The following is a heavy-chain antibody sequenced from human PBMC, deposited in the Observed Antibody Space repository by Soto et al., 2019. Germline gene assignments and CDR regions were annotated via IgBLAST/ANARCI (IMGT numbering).Heavy chain of an antibody. CDR2: IIPIFGTA. Sequence: QVQLVQSGAEVKKPGSSVKVSCKASGGTFSSYAISWVRQAPGQGLEWMGGIIPIFGTANYAQKFQGGVTITADAATSTAYMVLSSLRSEDTAVYYCARLVPAAGYYYGMDVWGQGTTVTVSS. V-gene: IGHV1-69*12. J-gene: IGHJ6*02. CDR3: ARLVPAAGYYYGMDV. CDR1: GGTFSSYA. D-gene: IGHD2-2*01.